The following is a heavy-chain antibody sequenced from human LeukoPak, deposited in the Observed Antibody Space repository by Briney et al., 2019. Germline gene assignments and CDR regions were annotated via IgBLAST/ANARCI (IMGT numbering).Heavy chain of an antibody. CDR1: GFTSSSYS. CDR3: ARDGDYGYFDL. V-gene: IGHV3-21*01. D-gene: IGHD4-17*01. CDR2: ISSSSSYI. J-gene: IGHJ2*01. Sequence: GGSLRLSCAASGFTSSSYSMNWVRQAPGKGLEWVSSISSSSSYIYYADSVKGRFTISRDNAKNSLYLQMNSLRAEDTAVYYCARDGDYGYFDLWGRGTLVTVSS.